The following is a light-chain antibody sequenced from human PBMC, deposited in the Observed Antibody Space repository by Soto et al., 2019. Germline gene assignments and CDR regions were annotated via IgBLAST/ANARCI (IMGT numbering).Light chain of an antibody. CDR1: QSVSSSY. Sequence: EIVVTQSPGTLSLAPGEGATLCCRASQSVSSSYLAWYQQKPGQAPRLLIYGASNRATGIPDRFSGSGSGTDFTLTISRLEPEDFAVYYCQQYSSSPLTFGGGTKVDIK. J-gene: IGKJ4*01. CDR3: QQYSSSPLT. V-gene: IGKV3-20*01. CDR2: GAS.